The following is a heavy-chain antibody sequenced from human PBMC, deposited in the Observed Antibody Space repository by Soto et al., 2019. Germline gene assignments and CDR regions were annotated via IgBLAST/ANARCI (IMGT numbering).Heavy chain of an antibody. J-gene: IGHJ4*02. CDR2: INAGNGNT. CDR3: ARAVAVPADFDY. D-gene: IGHD6-19*01. CDR1: GYTFTDYA. V-gene: IGHV1-3*05. Sequence: QVQLVQSGAEEKKPGASVKVSCKASGYTFTDYAMHWVRQAPGQRLEWMGWINAGNGNTKYSQKFQGRVTITRDTSASTAYMELSSLRSEDTAVYYCARAVAVPADFDYWGQGTLGTVSS.